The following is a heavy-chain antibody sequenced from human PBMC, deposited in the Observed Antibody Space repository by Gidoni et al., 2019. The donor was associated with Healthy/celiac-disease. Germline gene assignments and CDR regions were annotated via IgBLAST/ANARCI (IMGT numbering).Heavy chain of an antibody. CDR1: GYTFTSYA. D-gene: IGHD3-22*01. Sequence: QVQLVQSGAVVKKPGASVKLSCKASGYTFTSYAIHWVRQAPGQRLEWMGWINAGNGNTKYSQKFQGRVTITRDTSASTAYMELSSLRSEDTAVYYCAIPDPNYYDSSGYWAAFDIWGQGTMVTVSS. V-gene: IGHV1-3*01. CDR3: AIPDPNYYDSSGYWAAFDI. CDR2: INAGNGNT. J-gene: IGHJ3*02.